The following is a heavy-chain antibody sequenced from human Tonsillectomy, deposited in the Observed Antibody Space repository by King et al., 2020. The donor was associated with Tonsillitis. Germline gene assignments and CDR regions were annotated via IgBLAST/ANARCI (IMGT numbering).Heavy chain of an antibody. D-gene: IGHD1-26*01. Sequence: VQLVESGGGVVQPGRSLILACAASGFTFSSYAMHWVRQAPGKGLEWVAVISDDGDNKHYADSVKGRFTISRDSSKNTLYLQMNSLRTEDTAVYYCARGGDYWGQGTLVTVSS. CDR3: ARGGDY. CDR1: GFTFSSYA. J-gene: IGHJ4*02. CDR2: ISDDGDNK. V-gene: IGHV3-30*01.